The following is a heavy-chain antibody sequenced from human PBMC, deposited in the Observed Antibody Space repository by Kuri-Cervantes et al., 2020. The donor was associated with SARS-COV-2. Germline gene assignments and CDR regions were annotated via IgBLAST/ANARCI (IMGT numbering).Heavy chain of an antibody. CDR1: GGSISSYY. D-gene: IGHD2-21*01. V-gene: IGHV4-59*01. CDR3: ARAAYCGGDCYYYFDY. Sequence: SETLSLTCTVSGGSISSYYWSWIRQPPGKGLEWIGYIYYSGSTNYNPSLKSRVTISVDTSKNQFSRKLSSVNAADTAVYYCARAAYCGGDCYYYFDYWGQGTLVTVSS. CDR2: IYYSGST. J-gene: IGHJ4*02.